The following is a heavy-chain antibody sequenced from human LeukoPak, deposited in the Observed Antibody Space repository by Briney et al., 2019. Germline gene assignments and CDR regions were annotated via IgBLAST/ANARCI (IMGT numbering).Heavy chain of an antibody. D-gene: IGHD1-26*01. CDR3: AKDRGSGSYDGPDY. CDR2: ISYDGSNK. CDR1: GYTLTELS. J-gene: IGHJ4*02. V-gene: IGHV3-30*18. Sequence: SCKVSGYTLTELSIHWVRQAPGKGLEWVAVISYDGSNKYYADSVKGRFTLSRDNSKNTVYLQMNSLRAEDTAVYYCAKDRGSGSYDGPDYWGQGTLVTVSS.